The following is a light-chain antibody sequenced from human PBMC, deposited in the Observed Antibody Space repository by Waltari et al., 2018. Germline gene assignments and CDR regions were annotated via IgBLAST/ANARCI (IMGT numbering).Light chain of an antibody. CDR1: QSISSY. Sequence: ESVLKQSPATLYLSPGDRATLSCRASQSISSYLAWYQQKPGQAPRLLIYDASTRATGVPARFIGSGAVTDFTLTISSLEPEDFAIYYCQQRSKSFTFGPGTKVD. CDR2: DAS. CDR3: QQRSKSFT. J-gene: IGKJ3*01. V-gene: IGKV3-11*01.